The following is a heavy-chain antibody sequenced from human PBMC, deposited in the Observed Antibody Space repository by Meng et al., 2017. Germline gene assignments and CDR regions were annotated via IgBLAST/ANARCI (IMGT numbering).Heavy chain of an antibody. CDR2: ISYDGSNK. V-gene: IGHV3-30*01. J-gene: IGHJ4*02. CDR1: RLTFSSYA. Sequence: VHVWGSGGGGGHPGRSLRLSCAASRLTFSSYAMHWVRQAPGKGLEWVAVISYDGSNKYYADSVKGRFTISRDNSKNTLYLQMNSLRAEDTAVYYCARDAFETATGSVGVDYWGQGTLVTVSS. CDR3: ARDAFETATGSVGVDY. D-gene: IGHD3-10*01.